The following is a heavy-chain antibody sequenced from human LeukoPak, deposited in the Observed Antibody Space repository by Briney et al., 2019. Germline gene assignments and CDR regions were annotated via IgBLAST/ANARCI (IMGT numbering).Heavy chain of an antibody. J-gene: IGHJ6*03. V-gene: IGHV1-8*01. CDR2: MNPNSGNT. Sequence: ASVKVSCKASGYTFTSYDINWVRQATGQGLEWMGWMNPNSGNTGYAQKFQGRVTMTRNTSISTAYMELSSLRSEDTAVYYCASGLYDSSGYYFGESYYYYYMDVWGKGTTVTVSS. D-gene: IGHD3-22*01. CDR3: ASGLYDSSGYYFGESYYYYYMDV. CDR1: GYTFTSYD.